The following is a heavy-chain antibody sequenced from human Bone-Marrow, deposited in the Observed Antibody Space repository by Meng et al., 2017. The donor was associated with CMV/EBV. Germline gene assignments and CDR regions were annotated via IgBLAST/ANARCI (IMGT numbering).Heavy chain of an antibody. V-gene: IGHV3-11*04. CDR1: GFTVTDHY. Sequence: GESLKISCAASGFTVTDHYMNWFRQAPGKGLEWVSYISKGGPTIYYADSVKGRFTISRDNAKNSLYLQMNSLRAEDTAVYYCARAVDINFRFLASYYNGMDVWGQGTTVTGSS. J-gene: IGHJ6*02. CDR3: ARAVDINFRFLASYYNGMDV. D-gene: IGHD3-3*01. CDR2: ISKGGPTI.